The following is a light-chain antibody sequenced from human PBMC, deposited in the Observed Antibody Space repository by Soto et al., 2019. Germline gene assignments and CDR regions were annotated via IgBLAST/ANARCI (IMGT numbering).Light chain of an antibody. V-gene: IGLV2-11*01. Sequence: QSVPTQPRSVSGSPGQTVTISCTGSSSDVGSSNYMSWYQQHPGEAPKLVIYDVAQRPSGVPDRLSGSRSGNTASLTASGLQPEDEADYYCSSYAGSNKSVFGTGTKVTVL. CDR1: SSDVGSSNY. CDR3: SSYAGSNKSV. J-gene: IGLJ1*01. CDR2: DVA.